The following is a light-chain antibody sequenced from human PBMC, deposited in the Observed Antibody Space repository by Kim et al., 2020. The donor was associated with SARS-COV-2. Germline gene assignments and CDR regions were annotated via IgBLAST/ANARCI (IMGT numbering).Light chain of an antibody. V-gene: IGLV3-21*04. CDR1: NIGSKS. CDR2: YDS. CDR3: QVWDSSSDHPV. J-gene: IGLJ3*02. Sequence: ASGKTANITCAGNNIGSKSVHWYQQKPGQAPVLAIYYDSDRPSGIPERFSGSNSGNTATLTISRVEVGDEADYYCQVWDSSSDHPVFGGGTQLTVL.